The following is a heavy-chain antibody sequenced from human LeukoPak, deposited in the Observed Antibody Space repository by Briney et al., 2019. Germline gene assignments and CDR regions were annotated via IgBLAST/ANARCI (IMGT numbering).Heavy chain of an antibody. V-gene: IGHV3-23*01. Sequence: GGSLRLSCATSGFPFSDFSMSWVRQAPGKGLEWVSLISSGRGGSTYYADSVKGRFTISRDNSRNTLYLQMNSLRAEDTAVYYCAKCATVVGTRFDPWGQGTLVTVSS. D-gene: IGHD1-26*01. J-gene: IGHJ5*02. CDR2: ISSGRGGST. CDR1: GFPFSDFS. CDR3: AKCATVVGTRFDP.